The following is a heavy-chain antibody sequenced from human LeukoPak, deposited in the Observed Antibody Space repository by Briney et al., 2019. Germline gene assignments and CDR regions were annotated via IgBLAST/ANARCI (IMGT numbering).Heavy chain of an antibody. CDR3: ARDWARGNSYYVDY. CDR2: IKQDGSEK. Sequence: GGTLRLSCAASGFTFSSYWMSWVRQAPGKGLERVAHIKQDGSEKYYVDSVKGRFTISRDNSKNTLYLQMDSLRTEDTAVYYCARDWARGNSYYVDYWGQGTLVTVSS. J-gene: IGHJ4*02. V-gene: IGHV3-7*01. CDR1: GFTFSSYW. D-gene: IGHD4-23*01.